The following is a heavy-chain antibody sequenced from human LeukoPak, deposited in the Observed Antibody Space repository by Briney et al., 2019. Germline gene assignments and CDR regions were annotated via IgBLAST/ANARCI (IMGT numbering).Heavy chain of an antibody. CDR1: GVTFNDYG. CDR2: INWNGGRT. V-gene: IGHV3-20*04. CDR3: AREASITLVRGVTKYFDY. Sequence: GGALRLSCAASGVTFNDYGMAWVRQAPGQGMGWVSDINWNGGRTGYENSVDGGFTISRDNAKNSLYLEMTSLRVEDTALYYCAREASITLVRGVTKYFDYWGQGTLVTVSS. D-gene: IGHD3-10*01. J-gene: IGHJ4*02.